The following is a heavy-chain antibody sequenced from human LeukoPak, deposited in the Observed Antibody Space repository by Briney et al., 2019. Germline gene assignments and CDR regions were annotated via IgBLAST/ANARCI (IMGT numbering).Heavy chain of an antibody. CDR3: ARQSLRFFDY. CDR1: GFTFSSYE. Sequence: GGSLRLSCAASGFTFSSYEMNWFRQAPGKGLEWVSYISSSGSTIYYADSVKGRFTISRDNAKNSLYLQMNSLRAEDTAVYYCARQSLRFFDYWGQGTLVTVSS. J-gene: IGHJ4*02. CDR2: ISSSGSTI. V-gene: IGHV3-48*03.